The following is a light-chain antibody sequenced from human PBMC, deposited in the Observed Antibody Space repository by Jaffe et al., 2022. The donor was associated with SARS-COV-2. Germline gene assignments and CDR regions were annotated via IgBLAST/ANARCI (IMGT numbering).Light chain of an antibody. CDR1: SSDVGDYNF. V-gene: IGLV2-11*01. CDR2: DVN. J-gene: IGLJ1*01. Sequence: QSALTQPRSVSGSPGQSVTISCTGTSSDVGDYNFVSWYQQHPGKAPKVIIYDVNKRASGVPDRFSGSKSANTASLTISGLHSEDEADYFCCSYAGSYSYVFGSGTEVTVL. CDR3: CSYAGSYSYV.